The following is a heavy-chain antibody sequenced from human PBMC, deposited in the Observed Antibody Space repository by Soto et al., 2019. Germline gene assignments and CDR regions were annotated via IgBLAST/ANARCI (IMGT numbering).Heavy chain of an antibody. Sequence: SETLSLTCAVYGGSFSGYYWSWIRQPPGKGLEWIGEINHSGSTNYNPSLKSRVTISVDTSKNQFSLKLSSVTAADTAVYYCARAPTTVTTGGYYYYYMDVWGKGTTVTVSS. J-gene: IGHJ6*03. CDR1: GGSFSGYY. CDR2: INHSGST. V-gene: IGHV4-34*01. D-gene: IGHD4-17*01. CDR3: ARAPTTVTTGGYYYYYMDV.